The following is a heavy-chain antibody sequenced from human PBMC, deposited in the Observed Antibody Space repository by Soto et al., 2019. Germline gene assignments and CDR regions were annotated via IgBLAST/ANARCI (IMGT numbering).Heavy chain of an antibody. D-gene: IGHD2-15*01. J-gene: IGHJ5*02. V-gene: IGHV1-69*06. CDR2: IIPMYGTV. CDR1: GGTFSSYV. Sequence: QVQLVQSGAEVKKPGSSVKVSCKASGGTFSSYVISWVRQAPGQGLEWMGGIIPMYGTVNYAQRFQDRVTITADTFASTAYMELSSLRSDDTPVYYCARDLGGCSGGSCRYNWFDPWGQGTLVTVSS. CDR3: ARDLGGCSGGSCRYNWFDP.